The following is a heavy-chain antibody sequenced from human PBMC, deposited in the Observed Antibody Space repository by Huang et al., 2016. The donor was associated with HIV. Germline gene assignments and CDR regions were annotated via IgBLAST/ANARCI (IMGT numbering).Heavy chain of an antibody. CDR1: GFLFRTYS. CDR2: VSNDGKNK. Sequence: QVQLVESGGGVVHPGRSLGLSCAASGFLFRTYSMHWVRQAPGGGLEWLAVVSNDGKNKHYAGSVRDRFTISRDNSKNTLHLQVSSLRPEDTAVYYCARDTGQLSYGAPGSWGLGTLVTVSS. J-gene: IGHJ4*02. D-gene: IGHD1-1*01. V-gene: IGHV3-30*04. CDR3: ARDTGQLSYGAPGS.